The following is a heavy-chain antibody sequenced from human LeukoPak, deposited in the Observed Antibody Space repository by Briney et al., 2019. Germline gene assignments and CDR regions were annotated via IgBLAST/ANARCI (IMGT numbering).Heavy chain of an antibody. D-gene: IGHD4-17*01. CDR3: ARDPDYGDYDANYMDV. Sequence: GGSLRLSCAASGFTFSSYSMNWVRQAPGKGLEWVSYISSGSSTIYYADSVKGRFTISRDNAKNSLYLQMNSLRAEDTAVYYCARDPDYGDYDANYMDVWGKGTTVTVSS. J-gene: IGHJ6*03. CDR1: GFTFSSYS. CDR2: ISSGSSTI. V-gene: IGHV3-48*04.